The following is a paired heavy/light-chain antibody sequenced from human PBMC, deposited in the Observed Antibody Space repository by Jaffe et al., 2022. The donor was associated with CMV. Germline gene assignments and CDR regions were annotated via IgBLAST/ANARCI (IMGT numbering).Heavy chain of an antibody. CDR2: VYHTGSA. CDR3: ARGTGGCSSTSCYAGHYYYYMDV. CDR1: GGSISTVNW. J-gene: IGHJ6*03. V-gene: IGHV4-4*02. Sequence: QVQLQESGPGLVKPSGTLSLTCAVSGGSISTVNWWSWVRQTPGKGLEWIAEVYHTGSANYNPSLESRATISVDKLQNQFSLRLSSVSAADTAVYYCARGTGGCSSTSCYAGHYYYYMDVWGKGTTVTVSS. D-gene: IGHD2-2*01.
Light chain of an antibody. J-gene: IGKJ2*01. CDR3: HQSASLPHT. CDR2: YAS. Sequence: EIVLTQSPDFQSVTPKEKVTITCRASQSIGSSLHWYQQKPDQSPKLLIKYASQSFSGVPSRFSGSGSGTDFTLTINSLEAEDAATYYCHQSASLPHTFGRGTKLEI. V-gene: IGKV6-21*01. CDR1: QSIGSS.